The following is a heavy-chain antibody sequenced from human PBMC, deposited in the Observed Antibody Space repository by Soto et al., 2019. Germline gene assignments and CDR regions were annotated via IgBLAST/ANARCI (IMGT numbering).Heavy chain of an antibody. Sequence: PSETLSLTCAVYGGSFSGYYWSWIRQPPGKGLEWIGEINHSGSTNYNPSLKSRVTISVDTSKNQFSLKLSSVTAADTAVDYCARGGLDIVVVAAIKYYYYYGMDVWGQGTTVTVSS. J-gene: IGHJ6*02. CDR2: INHSGST. CDR1: GGSFSGYY. CDR3: ARGGLDIVVVAAIKYYYYYGMDV. D-gene: IGHD2-21*02. V-gene: IGHV4-34*01.